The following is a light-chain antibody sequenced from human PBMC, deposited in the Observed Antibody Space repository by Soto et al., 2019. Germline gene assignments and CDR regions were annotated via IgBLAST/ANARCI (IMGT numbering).Light chain of an antibody. CDR3: SSHSGSNPERV. J-gene: IGLJ1*01. CDR2: EVS. V-gene: IGLV2-8*01. Sequence: QSVLTQPPSESGSPGQSVTISCTGTSSDVGAYNYVSWYQLHPGKAPKLMIYEVSKRPSGVPYRFSASKSGNKASLTVSGLQAEDEADYYCSSHSGSNPERVFGTGTKVTVL. CDR1: SSDVGAYNY.